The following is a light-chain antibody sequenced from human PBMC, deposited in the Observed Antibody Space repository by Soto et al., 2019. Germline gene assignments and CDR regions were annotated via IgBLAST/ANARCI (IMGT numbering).Light chain of an antibody. CDR1: QSFSTNY. Sequence: EIVLTQSPGTLSLSPGESATLSCRASQSFSTNYLAWYQHKAGQAPRLLIYGASTRATGIPDRFSGSGSGTYYTLTISRLEPEDFAVYYCQQYASSMVYTFGQGTKLEVK. J-gene: IGKJ2*01. V-gene: IGKV3-20*01. CDR3: QQYASSMVYT. CDR2: GAS.